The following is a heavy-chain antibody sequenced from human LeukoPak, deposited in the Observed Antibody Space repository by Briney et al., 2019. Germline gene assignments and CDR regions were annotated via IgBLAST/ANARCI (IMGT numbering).Heavy chain of an antibody. CDR3: VRPAPLAWFDP. CDR2: IYYSGST. CDR1: GVSISSSSYY. D-gene: IGHD3-16*01. Sequence: PSETLSLTCTVSGVSISSSSYYWGWIRQPPGKGLEWIGSIYYSGSTYYNPSLRSRVTISVDTSENQFSLKLSSVTAADTAMYYCVRPAPLAWFDPWGQGTLATVSS. V-gene: IGHV4-39*01. J-gene: IGHJ5*02.